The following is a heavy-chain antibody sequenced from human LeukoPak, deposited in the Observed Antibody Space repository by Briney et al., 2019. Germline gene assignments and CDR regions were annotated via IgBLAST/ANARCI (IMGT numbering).Heavy chain of an antibody. J-gene: IGHJ4*02. Sequence: GGSLRLSCAGSGFSFSSYGMHWVRQAPGKGLEWIAFIRSDGSNKYYADSVKGRFTISRDNSKNTLYLQMNSLRAEDTAVYYCARILDSAWGELGYWGQGTLVTVSS. CDR2: IRSDGSNK. V-gene: IGHV3-30*02. D-gene: IGHD6-19*01. CDR3: ARILDSAWGELGY. CDR1: GFSFSSYG.